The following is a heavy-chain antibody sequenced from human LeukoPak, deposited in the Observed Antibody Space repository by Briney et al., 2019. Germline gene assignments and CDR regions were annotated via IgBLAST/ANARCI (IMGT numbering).Heavy chain of an antibody. CDR3: ARDSLGDPTYYFDY. Sequence: GGSLRLSCAASGFIFSSYWMHWVRQAPGKGLEWVAVISYDGSNKYYADSVKGRFTISRDNSKNTLYLQMNSLRAGDTAVYYCARDSLGDPTYYFDYWGQGTLVTVSS. V-gene: IGHV3-30*03. CDR2: ISYDGSNK. CDR1: GFIFSSYW. J-gene: IGHJ4*02. D-gene: IGHD3-10*01.